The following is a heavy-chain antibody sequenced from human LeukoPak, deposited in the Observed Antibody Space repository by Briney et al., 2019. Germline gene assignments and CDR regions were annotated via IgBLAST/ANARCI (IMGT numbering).Heavy chain of an antibody. Sequence: PGGSLRLSCAASGFTFSSYALHWVRQSPSKGLECVAVISYDGSNKSYADSVKGRFTISRDNSKNTLYLQMNSLRAEDTAVYYCARGYYGSGTFDYWGQGTLVTVSS. J-gene: IGHJ4*02. V-gene: IGHV3-30*04. CDR3: ARGYYGSGTFDY. CDR2: ISYDGSNK. CDR1: GFTFSSYA. D-gene: IGHD3-10*01.